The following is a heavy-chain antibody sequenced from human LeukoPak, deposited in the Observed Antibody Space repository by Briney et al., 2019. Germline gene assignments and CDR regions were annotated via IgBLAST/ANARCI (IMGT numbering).Heavy chain of an antibody. D-gene: IGHD7-27*01. V-gene: IGHV4-59*01. J-gene: IGHJ4*02. CDR2: IYYSGRT. CDR3: ARVFNWGDFDY. Sequence: PSETQSLTCTVSGGSIGSYYWSWIRQPPGKGQEWIGYIYYSGRTNYNPSLKSRVTISVDTSKNQFSLKLSSVTAADTAVYYCARVFNWGDFDYWGQGTLVTVSS. CDR1: GGSIGSYY.